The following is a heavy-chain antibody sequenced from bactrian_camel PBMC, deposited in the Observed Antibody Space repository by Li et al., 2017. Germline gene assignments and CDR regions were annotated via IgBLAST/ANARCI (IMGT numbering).Heavy chain of an antibody. D-gene: IGHD1*01. CDR3: ATVHGVGWTGLGY. CDR2: IYTGDGSA. V-gene: IGHV3S1*01. J-gene: IGHJ6*01. Sequence: HVQLVESGGGSVQAGGSLRLSCATSGYTDSTNCMLWFRQAPGKGLEWISSIYTGDGSADSADSVKGRFTISRDNTKNMVYLQLNSLKSEDTALYYCATVHGVGWTGLGYWGQGTQVTVS. CDR1: GYTDSTNC.